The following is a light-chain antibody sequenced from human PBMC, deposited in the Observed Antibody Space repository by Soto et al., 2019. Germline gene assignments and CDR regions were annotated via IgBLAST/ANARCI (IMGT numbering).Light chain of an antibody. Sequence: EIVLTQSPGTLSLSPGERATLSCRASQSVSSNYLAWYQQKPGQAPRLLIYGISTRATGIPDRFSGSGSGTDFTLTISRLEPEDFAVYYCQQYGSSPLSSGGGTKVDIK. CDR3: QQYGSSPLS. J-gene: IGKJ4*01. V-gene: IGKV3-20*01. CDR2: GIS. CDR1: QSVSSNY.